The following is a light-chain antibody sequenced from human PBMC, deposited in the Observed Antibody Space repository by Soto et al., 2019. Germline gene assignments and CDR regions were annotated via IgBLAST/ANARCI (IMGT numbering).Light chain of an antibody. V-gene: IGLV2-23*01. CDR1: SSDVGSYNL. CDR2: EGS. Sequence: QSALAQPASVSGSPGNSITISCTGTSSDVGSYNLVSWYQQHPGKAPKLMIYEGSKRPSGVSNRFSGSKSGNTASLTISGLQAEDEADYYCCSYVGINTWLFGGGTKLTVL. J-gene: IGLJ3*02. CDR3: CSYVGINTWL.